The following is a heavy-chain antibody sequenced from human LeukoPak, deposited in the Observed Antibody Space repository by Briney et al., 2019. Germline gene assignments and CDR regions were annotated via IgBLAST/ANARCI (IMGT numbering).Heavy chain of an antibody. V-gene: IGHV6-1*01. Sequence: QTLSLTFAISGDSVSSNSAAWNWIRQSPSRGLEWLGRTVYRSKWYYDYAVSEQGRITINADTSKNQFSLHLNSATPEDTAVYHCARSTALVGDDWVDPWGQGTLVTVSS. J-gene: IGHJ5*02. D-gene: IGHD2-21*01. CDR1: GDSVSSNSAA. CDR2: TVYRSKWYY. CDR3: ARSTALVGDDWVDP.